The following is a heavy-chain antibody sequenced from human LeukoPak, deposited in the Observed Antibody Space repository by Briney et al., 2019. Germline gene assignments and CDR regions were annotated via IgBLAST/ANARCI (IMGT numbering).Heavy chain of an antibody. CDR2: IIPIFGTA. CDR1: GCTFSSYA. D-gene: IGHD3-22*01. V-gene: IGHV1-69*06. Sequence: SVKVSCKASGCTFSSYAISWVRQAPGQGLEWMGGIIPIFGTANYAQKFQGRVTITADKSTSTAYMELSSLRSEDTAVYYCARVPFAEDSSGYVDYWGQGTLVTVSS. J-gene: IGHJ4*02. CDR3: ARVPFAEDSSGYVDY.